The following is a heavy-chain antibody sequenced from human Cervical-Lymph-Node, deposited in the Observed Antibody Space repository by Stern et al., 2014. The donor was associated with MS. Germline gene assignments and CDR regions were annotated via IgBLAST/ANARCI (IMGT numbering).Heavy chain of an antibody. CDR1: GGSISADY. J-gene: IGHJ4*02. V-gene: IGHV4-59*12. D-gene: IGHD1-26*01. CDR3: AKGVGWTPDS. CDR2: VYYNGDT. Sequence: QVQLVESGPGLVKPSETLSLTCTVSGGSISADYWNWVRQPPGKGLEWMGYVYYNGDTNYNPSLKSRVTISVTTSKNQFSLRLTSVTAADTAVYYCAKGVGWTPDSWGQGTLVTVSS.